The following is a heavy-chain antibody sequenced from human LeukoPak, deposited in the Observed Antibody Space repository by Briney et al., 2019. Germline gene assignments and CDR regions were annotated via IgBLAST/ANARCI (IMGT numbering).Heavy chain of an antibody. V-gene: IGHV3-21*01. CDR3: ARFQGAHY. D-gene: IGHD4/OR15-4a*01. CDR1: GFTFISYS. Sequence: GGSLRLSCAAAGFTFISYSMNWVRQAPGMGLEWVSSISSSTTYIYYADSVKGRFTISRDNTKNSLYLQMNSLRAEDTAVYYCARFQGAHYWGQGTLVTVSS. J-gene: IGHJ4*02. CDR2: ISSSTTYI.